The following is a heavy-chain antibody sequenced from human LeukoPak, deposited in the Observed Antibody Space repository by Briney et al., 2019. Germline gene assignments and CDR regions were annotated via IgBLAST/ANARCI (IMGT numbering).Heavy chain of an antibody. D-gene: IGHD3-22*01. CDR2: ISNDGSKK. CDR3: ARVRYYDSSGYYGMDV. J-gene: IGHJ6*02. Sequence: GALRLSCAASGFTFSNYWMNWVRQAPGKGLDWVAVISNDGSKKYYADSVKGRFTISRDNSKDTLSLQVSSLRTEDTAVYYCARVRYYDSSGYYGMDVWGQGTTVTVSS. V-gene: IGHV3-30*03. CDR1: GFTFSNYW.